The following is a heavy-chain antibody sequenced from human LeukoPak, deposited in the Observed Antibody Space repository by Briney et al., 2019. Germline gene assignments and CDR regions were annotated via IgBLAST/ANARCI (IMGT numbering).Heavy chain of an antibody. CDR2: SYYSVST. D-gene: IGHD1-20*01. V-gene: IGHV4-39*01. CDR1: GGSISSTIYY. J-gene: IGHJ4*02. Sequence: SETLSLTCNVYGGSISSTIYYWVWIRQPPGKGLEWIGSSYYSVSTYYNPSLKSRFTISVDPFKNQFSLRLSSVTAADTAVYYCARSNWNDPFDYWGQGTLITVSS. CDR3: ARSNWNDPFDY.